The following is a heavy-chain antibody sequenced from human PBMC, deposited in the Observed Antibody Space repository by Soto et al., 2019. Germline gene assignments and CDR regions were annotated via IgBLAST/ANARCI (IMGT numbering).Heavy chain of an antibody. CDR2: IYYSGSA. CDR1: GGSISSGDYY. J-gene: IGHJ4*02. CDR3: ASRRGYSGYDRAFDY. Sequence: SETLSLTCTVSGGSISSGDYYWSWIRQPPGKGLEWIGYIYYSGSAYYNPSLKSRVTISVDTSKNQFSLKLSSVTAADTAVYYCASRRGYSGYDRAFDYWGQGTLVTVSS. D-gene: IGHD5-12*01. V-gene: IGHV4-30-4*01.